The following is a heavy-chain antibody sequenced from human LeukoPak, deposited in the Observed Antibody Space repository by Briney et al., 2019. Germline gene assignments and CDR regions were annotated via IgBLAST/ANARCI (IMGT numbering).Heavy chain of an antibody. V-gene: IGHV4-39*01. CDR2: IYYSGST. CDR3: PRARRYRSQFDY. CDR1: GGSISSSSYY. J-gene: IGHJ4*02. Sequence: SETLSLTCTVSGGSISSSSYYWGWIRQPPGKGLEWIGSIYYSGSTYYNPSLKSRVTISVDTSKNQFSLKLSSVTAADTAVYYRPRARRYRSQFDYWGQGTLVTVSS. D-gene: IGHD1-1*01.